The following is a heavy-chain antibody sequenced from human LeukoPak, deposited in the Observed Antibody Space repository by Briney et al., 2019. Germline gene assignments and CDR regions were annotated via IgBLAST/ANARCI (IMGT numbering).Heavy chain of an antibody. V-gene: IGHV3-30*02. J-gene: IGHJ4*02. CDR3: AKDSSGWLNPERGCLDY. D-gene: IGHD6-19*01. Sequence: PGGSLRLSCAASGFTFSSYGMHWVRQAPGKGLEWVAFIRYDGSNKYYADSVKGRFTISRDNSKNTLYLQMNSLRAEDMALYYCAKDSSGWLNPERGCLDYWGQGTLVTVSS. CDR2: IRYDGSNK. CDR1: GFTFSSYG.